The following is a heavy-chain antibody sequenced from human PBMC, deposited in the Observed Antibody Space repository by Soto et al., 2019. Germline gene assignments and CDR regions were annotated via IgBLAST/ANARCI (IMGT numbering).Heavy chain of an antibody. CDR1: GGSISTGDNY. V-gene: IGHV4-30-4*01. CDR2: IYYTGNT. J-gene: IGHJ6*02. Sequence: PSETLSLTCSVSGGSISTGDNYWSWIRQSPGKGLEWIGYIYYTGNTYYNPSLESRVSISVDTSKNHFSLKLSSVTDADTCVYYCPRDPFYGIDIWGQGTTVTVSS. CDR3: PRDPFYGIDI.